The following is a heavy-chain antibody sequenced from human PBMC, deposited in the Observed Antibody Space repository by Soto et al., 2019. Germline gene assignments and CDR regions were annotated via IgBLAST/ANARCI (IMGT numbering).Heavy chain of an antibody. V-gene: IGHV1-18*01. D-gene: IGHD3-3*01. CDR3: ARAMNYYYDFWSGYQNWFDP. CDR1: GCTFTSYG. Sequence: GASVKVSCKASGCTFTSYGISWVRQAPGQGLEWMGWISAYNGNTNYAQKLQGRVTMTTDTSTSTAYMELRSLRSDDTAVYYCARAMNYYYDFWSGYQNWFDPWGQGTLVTVSS. J-gene: IGHJ5*02. CDR2: ISAYNGNT.